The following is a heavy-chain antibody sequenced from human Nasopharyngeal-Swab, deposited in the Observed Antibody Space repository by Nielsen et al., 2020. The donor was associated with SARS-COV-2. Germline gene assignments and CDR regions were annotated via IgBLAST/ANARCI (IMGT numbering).Heavy chain of an antibody. Sequence: SYDRKRGGRDARGKGEERVGRILSKKDGEKTDYAAPVKGRFTISREDRKNTLYLQMSSLRIEDPGTYYCITDQEYFDRVGMRADFWGQGTLVTVSS. CDR1: SYDR. CDR2: ILSKKDGEKT. CDR3: ITDQEYFDRVGMRADF. V-gene: IGHV3-15*01. J-gene: IGHJ4*02. D-gene: IGHD2/OR15-2a*01.